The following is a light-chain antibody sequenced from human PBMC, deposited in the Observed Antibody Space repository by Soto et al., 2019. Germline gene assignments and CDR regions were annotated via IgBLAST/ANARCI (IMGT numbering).Light chain of an antibody. CDR1: QSVGSN. Sequence: DIVLTQSPATMSVSPGERATLSCSASQSVGSNLAWYQRTPGQAPRLLISGASTRATGVPARFSGSGSGTEFTLTISSLQAEDVAVYYCQEHGNWPRRTFGPGTRLEIK. J-gene: IGKJ5*01. CDR2: GAS. CDR3: QEHGNWPRRT. V-gene: IGKV3-15*01.